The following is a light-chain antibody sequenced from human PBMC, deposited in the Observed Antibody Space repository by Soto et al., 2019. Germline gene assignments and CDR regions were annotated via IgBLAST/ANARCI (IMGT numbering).Light chain of an antibody. Sequence: QSVLTQPPSASGTPGRRVTISCSGSSSNIGSNTVNWYQQLPGTAPKLLIYSNNQRPSGVPDRFSGSKSGTSASLAISGLQSEDEADYNCAAWDDSLNGPVFGGGTKLTVL. J-gene: IGLJ3*02. CDR3: AAWDDSLNGPV. V-gene: IGLV1-44*01. CDR2: SNN. CDR1: SSNIGSNT.